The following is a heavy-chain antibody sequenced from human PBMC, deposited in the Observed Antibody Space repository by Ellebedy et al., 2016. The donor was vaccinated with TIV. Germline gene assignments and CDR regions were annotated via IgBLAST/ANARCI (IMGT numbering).Heavy chain of an antibody. V-gene: IGHV3-23*01. D-gene: IGHD5-18*01. Sequence: PGGSLRLSCAASGFTFSPYAMAWVRQAPGKGLEWVSGIVGSGVQKYADSVKGRFTISRDNSKRTVDLQMNSLRAEDTAVYFCAKDRTPGDGYWVFDNWGQGTLVSVSS. J-gene: IGHJ4*02. CDR2: IVGSGVQ. CDR3: AKDRTPGDGYWVFDN. CDR1: GFTFSPYA.